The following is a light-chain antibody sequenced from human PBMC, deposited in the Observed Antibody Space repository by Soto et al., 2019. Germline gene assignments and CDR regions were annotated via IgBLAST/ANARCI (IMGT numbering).Light chain of an antibody. CDR2: GAS. CDR3: QQYGSSPPIT. Sequence: EIGLTQSPGTLSLSTGERATLSCRASQRVSSSYLAWYQQKPGQDPRLLIYGASSRATGIPDRFSGSGSGTDFTLTISRLEPEDFAVYYCQQYGSSPPITFGQGTRLEIK. J-gene: IGKJ5*01. CDR1: QRVSSSY. V-gene: IGKV3-20*01.